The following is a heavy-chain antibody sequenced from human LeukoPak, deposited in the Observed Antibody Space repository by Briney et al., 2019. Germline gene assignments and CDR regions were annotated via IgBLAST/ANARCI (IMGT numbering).Heavy chain of an antibody. V-gene: IGHV4-34*01. J-gene: IGHJ4*02. CDR1: GGPFSGYY. Sequence: KPSETLSLTCAVYGGPFSGYYWSWIRQPPGKGLEWIGEINHSGSTNYNPSLKSRVTISVDTSKNQFSLKLSSVTAADTAVYYCARTYEILLDYWGQGTLVTVSS. CDR2: INHSGST. CDR3: ARTYEILLDY. D-gene: IGHD2-21*01.